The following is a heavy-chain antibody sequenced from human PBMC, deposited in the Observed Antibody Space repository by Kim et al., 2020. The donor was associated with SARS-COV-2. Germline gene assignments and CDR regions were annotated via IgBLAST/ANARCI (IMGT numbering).Heavy chain of an antibody. V-gene: IGHV3-30*18. D-gene: IGHD3-3*01. Sequence: GGSLRLSCAASGFSFSSYGMHWVRQAPGKGLEWVTVISYDGKTINYADSVKGRFTISRDNSKNTVNLQMNSLRPEDTAVYYCAKGVTYFDFWTGYAPSSYSDYWGQGTLVTVSS. CDR1: GFSFSSYG. CDR2: ISYDGKTI. J-gene: IGHJ4*02. CDR3: AKGVTYFDFWTGYAPSSYSDY.